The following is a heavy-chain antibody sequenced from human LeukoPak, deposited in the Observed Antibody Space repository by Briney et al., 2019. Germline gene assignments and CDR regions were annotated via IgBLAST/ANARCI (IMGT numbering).Heavy chain of an antibody. V-gene: IGHV3-7*03. Sequence: GGVLRLSCVASGFTFSNYWMNWVRQAPGKGLEWVANIKPDGGEQYYVDSVKGRFTISRDNADNSLYLQLSSLRAEDTAVYYCAREQRTFDYWGQGILVTASS. J-gene: IGHJ4*02. CDR2: IKPDGGEQ. D-gene: IGHD5-24*01. CDR3: AREQRTFDY. CDR1: GFTFSNYW.